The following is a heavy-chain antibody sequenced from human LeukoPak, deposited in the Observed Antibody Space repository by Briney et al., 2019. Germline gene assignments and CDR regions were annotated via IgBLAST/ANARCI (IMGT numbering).Heavy chain of an antibody. CDR2: ISGSGGST. CDR1: GFTFSSYA. J-gene: IGHJ4*02. Sequence: SGGSLRLSCAASGFTFSSYAMSWVRQAPGKGLEWVSAISGSGGSTYYADSVKGRSTISRDNSKNTLYLQMNSLRAEDTAVYYCAKGSTVVVPAARSYWGQGTLVTVSS. V-gene: IGHV3-23*01. CDR3: AKGSTVVVPAARSY. D-gene: IGHD2-2*01.